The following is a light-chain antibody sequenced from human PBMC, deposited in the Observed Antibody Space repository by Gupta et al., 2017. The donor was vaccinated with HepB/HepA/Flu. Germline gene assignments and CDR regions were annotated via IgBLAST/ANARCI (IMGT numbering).Light chain of an antibody. Sequence: QSVLTQPPSASGTPGQRVIISCSGSSSNIGSNNAYWYQQLPGTAPKLLIYRNNQRPSGVPDRFSGSKSGNSASLDISGLQSEDEADYHCASWDDSLSGWVFGGGTKLTVL. CDR1: SSNIGSNN. CDR2: RNN. V-gene: IGLV1-47*01. CDR3: ASWDDSLSGWV. J-gene: IGLJ3*02.